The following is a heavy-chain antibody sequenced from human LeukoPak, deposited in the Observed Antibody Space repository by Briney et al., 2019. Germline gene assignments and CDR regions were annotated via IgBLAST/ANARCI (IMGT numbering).Heavy chain of an antibody. CDR2: IYTSGST. CDR3: ARESQGGNYWFDP. V-gene: IGHV4-61*02. CDR1: GGSISSGGYY. J-gene: IGHJ5*02. Sequence: PSQTLSLTCTVSGGSISSGGYYWSWIRQPAGKGLEWIGRIYTSGSTNYNPSLKSRVTMSVDTSKNQFSLKLSSVTAADTAVYYCARESQGGNYWFDPWGQGTLVTVSS. D-gene: IGHD1-7*01.